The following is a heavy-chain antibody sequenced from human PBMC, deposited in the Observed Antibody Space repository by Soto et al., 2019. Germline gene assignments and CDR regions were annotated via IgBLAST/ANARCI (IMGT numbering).Heavy chain of an antibody. J-gene: IGHJ6*03. CDR3: ARGDFWSGSDFYYYYYYMDV. CDR1: GYTLTRYD. Sequence: GSVKVSRKASGYTLTRYDINWVGQGTGQRLEWMGWMNPNSGNTGYAQKFQGRVTMTRNTSISTAYMELSSLRSEDTAVYYCARGDFWSGSDFYYYYYYMDVWGKGTTVTVSS. V-gene: IGHV1-8*01. D-gene: IGHD3-3*01. CDR2: MNPNSGNT.